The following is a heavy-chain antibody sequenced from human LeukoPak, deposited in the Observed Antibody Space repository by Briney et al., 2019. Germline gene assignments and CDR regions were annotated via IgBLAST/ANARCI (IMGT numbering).Heavy chain of an antibody. J-gene: IGHJ6*03. CDR3: ARSIRERNYYYYYMDV. CDR1: GYTFTGYY. V-gene: IGHV1-2*02. D-gene: IGHD1-26*01. CDR2: INPNSGGT. Sequence: EASVKVSCKASGYTFTGYYMHWVRQAPGQGLEWMGWINPNSGGTNYAQRFQGRVTMTRDTSISTAYMELSRLRSDDTAVYYCARSIRERNYYYYYMDVWGKGTTVTVSS.